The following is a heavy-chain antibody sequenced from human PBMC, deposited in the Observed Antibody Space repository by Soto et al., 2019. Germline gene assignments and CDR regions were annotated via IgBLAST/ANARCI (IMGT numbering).Heavy chain of an antibody. D-gene: IGHD1-26*01. Sequence: SETLSLTCAVYGGSFSGYYWSWIRQPPGKGLEWIGEINHSGSTNYNPSLKSRVTISVDTSKNQFSLKLSSVTAADTAVYYCARAFSGSYYSYFDFWGQGTLVTVSS. V-gene: IGHV4-34*01. CDR3: ARAFSGSYYSYFDF. J-gene: IGHJ4*02. CDR1: GGSFSGYY. CDR2: INHSGST.